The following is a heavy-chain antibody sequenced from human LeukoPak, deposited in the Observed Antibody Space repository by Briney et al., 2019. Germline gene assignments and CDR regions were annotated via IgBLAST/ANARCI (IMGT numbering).Heavy chain of an antibody. V-gene: IGHV3-23*05. J-gene: IGHJ4*02. CDR1: GFTFSGYA. D-gene: IGHD1-14*01. CDR3: AKDLRPDGISDFDH. CDR2: IFASGSTT. Sequence: GGSLRLSCAASGFTFSGYAMDWVRQAPGKGLEWVSLIFASGSTTKYADSVKGRFTISRDNSKNTLYLQMNSLRAEDTAVYYCAKDLRPDGISDFDHWGQGTLATVSS.